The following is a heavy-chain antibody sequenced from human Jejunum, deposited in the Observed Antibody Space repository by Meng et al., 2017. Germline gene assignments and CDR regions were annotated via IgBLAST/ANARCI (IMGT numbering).Heavy chain of an antibody. CDR2: INHNGSP. J-gene: IGHJ4*02. Sequence: VQVKQWGVGTLKPSETLSLTCAVYGGSFSGYYWTWSRQPPGKGLEWIGEINHNGSPYYNPSLNNRVTMSVDTSKNQLSLKLSSVTAADTAVYYCAIGGPGPRLLNWGQGTLVTVSS. CDR3: AIGGPGPRLLN. CDR1: GGSFSGYY. D-gene: IGHD1-14*01. V-gene: IGHV4-34*01.